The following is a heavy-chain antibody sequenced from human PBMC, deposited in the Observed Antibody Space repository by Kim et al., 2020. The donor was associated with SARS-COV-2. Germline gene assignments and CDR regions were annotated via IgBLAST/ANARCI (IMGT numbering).Heavy chain of an antibody. CDR3: ARGTYYYDSRGAFDI. J-gene: IGHJ3*02. Sequence: PSLKSRVTISVDTSKNQSSLKRSSVTAADTAVYYCARGTYYYDSRGAFDIWGQGTMVTVSS. V-gene: IGHV4-30-2*04. D-gene: IGHD3-22*01.